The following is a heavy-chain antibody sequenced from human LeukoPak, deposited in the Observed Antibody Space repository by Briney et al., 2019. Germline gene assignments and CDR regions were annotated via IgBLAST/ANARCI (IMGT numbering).Heavy chain of an antibody. J-gene: IGHJ3*02. CDR2: INPNSGGT. V-gene: IGHV1-2*02. CDR1: GYTFTSYA. CDR3: AREMYYYDSSAYYQAGAFDI. D-gene: IGHD3-22*01. Sequence: ASVKVSCKASGYTFTSYAMNWVRQAPGQGLEWMGWINPNSGGTNYAQKFQGRVTMTRDTSISTAYMELSRLRSDDTAVYYCAREMYYYDSSAYYQAGAFDIWGQGTMVTVSS.